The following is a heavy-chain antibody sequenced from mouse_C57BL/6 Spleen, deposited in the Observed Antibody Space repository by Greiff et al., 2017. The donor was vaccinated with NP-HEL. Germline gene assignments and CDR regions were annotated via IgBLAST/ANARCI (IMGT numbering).Heavy chain of an antibody. Sequence: VQLQQSGPELVKPGASVKISCKASGYAFSSSWMNWVKQRPGKGLEWIGRIYPGDGDTNYNGKFKGKATLTADKSSSTAYMQLSSLTSEDSAVYFCARSHYGSSSDDYWGQGTTLTVSS. CDR3: ARSHYGSSSDDY. V-gene: IGHV1-82*01. CDR2: IYPGDGDT. CDR1: GYAFSSSW. J-gene: IGHJ2*01. D-gene: IGHD1-1*01.